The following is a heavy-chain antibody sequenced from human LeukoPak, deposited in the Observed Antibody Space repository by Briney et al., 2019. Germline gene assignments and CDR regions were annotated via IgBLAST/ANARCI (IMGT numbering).Heavy chain of an antibody. V-gene: IGHV4-59*01. CDR1: GGSISSYY. Sequence: KASETLSLTCTVSGGSISSYYWSWIRQSPGKGLEWIGYIYNRGSTNYNPSLKSRVTISVDTSKNQFSLKLSSVTAADTAVYYCARNWQQLDPYYYYYDMDVWGQGTTVTVSS. CDR2: IYNRGST. D-gene: IGHD6-13*01. CDR3: ARNWQQLDPYYYYYDMDV. J-gene: IGHJ6*02.